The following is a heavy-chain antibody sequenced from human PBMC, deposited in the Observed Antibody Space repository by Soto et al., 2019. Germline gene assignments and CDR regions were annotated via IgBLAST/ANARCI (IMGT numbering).Heavy chain of an antibody. V-gene: IGHV4-59*01. CDR2: IYYSGST. Sequence: PSETLSLTCTVSGGSISSYYWSWIRQPPGKGLEWIGYIYYSGSTNYNPSLKSRVTISVDTSKNQFSLKLSSVTAADTAVYYCAREGPRDAFDIWGQGTMVTVSS. CDR3: AREGPRDAFDI. CDR1: GGSISSYY. J-gene: IGHJ3*02.